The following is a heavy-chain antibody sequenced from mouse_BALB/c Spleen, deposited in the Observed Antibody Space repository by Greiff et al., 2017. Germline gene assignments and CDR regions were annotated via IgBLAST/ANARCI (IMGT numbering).Heavy chain of an antibody. V-gene: IGHV5-17*02. CDR1: GFTFSSFG. CDR2: ISSGSSTI. D-gene: IGHD3-2*01. J-gene: IGHJ3*01. Sequence: EVKLVESGGGLVQPGGSRKLSCAASGFTFSSFGMHWVRQAPEKGLEWVAYISSGSSTIYYADTVKGRFTISRDNPKNTLFLQMTSLRSEDTAMYYCARRDSSGYGFAYWGQGTLVTVSA. CDR3: ARRDSSGYGFAY.